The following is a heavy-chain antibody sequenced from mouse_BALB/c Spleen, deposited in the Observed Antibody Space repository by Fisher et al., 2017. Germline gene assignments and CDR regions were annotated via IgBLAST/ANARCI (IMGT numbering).Heavy chain of an antibody. Sequence: KFKGKATFTADTSSNTAYMQLSSLTSEDSAVYYCATGRNYAMDYWGQGTSVTVSS. J-gene: IGHJ4*01. D-gene: IGHD3-3*01. CDR3: ATGRNYAMDY. V-gene: IGHV1-9*01.